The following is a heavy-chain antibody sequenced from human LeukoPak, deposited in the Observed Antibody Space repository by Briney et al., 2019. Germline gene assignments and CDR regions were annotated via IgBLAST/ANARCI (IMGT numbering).Heavy chain of an antibody. J-gene: IGHJ4*02. CDR2: IYTSGST. V-gene: IGHV4-4*09. D-gene: IGHD5-18*01. CDR1: GGSISSYY. Sequence: SETLSLTCTVSGGSISSYYWSWIRQPPGKGLEWIGYIYTSGSTNYNPSLKSRVTISVDTSKNQFSLKLSSATAADTAVYYCARHDSYGYYFDYWGQGTLVTVSS. CDR3: ARHDSYGYYFDY.